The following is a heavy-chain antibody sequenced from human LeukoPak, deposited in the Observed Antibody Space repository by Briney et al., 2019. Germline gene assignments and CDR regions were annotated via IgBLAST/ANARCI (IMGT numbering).Heavy chain of an antibody. Sequence: GGSLRLSCAASGFTFSSYWMHWVRQAPGKGLVWVARINTDGKITNYADSVTGRFTISRDNAKNTLYLQMNSLRAEDTAVYYCPKDMTGGADHWGQGTLVTVSS. CDR3: PKDMTGGADH. V-gene: IGHV3-74*01. D-gene: IGHD2-8*02. J-gene: IGHJ4*02. CDR2: INTDGKIT. CDR1: GFTFSSYW.